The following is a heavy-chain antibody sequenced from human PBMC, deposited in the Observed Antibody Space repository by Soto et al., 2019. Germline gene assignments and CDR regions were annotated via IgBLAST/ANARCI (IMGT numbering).Heavy chain of an antibody. CDR3: AIVEMATIFDY. J-gene: IGHJ4*02. Sequence: ASVKVSCKASGYTFTSYAMHWVRQAPGQRLEWMGWINAGNGNTKYSQKFQGRVTITRDTSASTAYMELSSLRSEDTAVYYRAIVEMATIFDYWGQGTLVTVSS. D-gene: IGHD5-12*01. V-gene: IGHV1-3*01. CDR1: GYTFTSYA. CDR2: INAGNGNT.